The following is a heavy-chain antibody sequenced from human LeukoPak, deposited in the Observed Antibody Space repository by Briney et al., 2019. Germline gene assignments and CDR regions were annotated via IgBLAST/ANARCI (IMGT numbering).Heavy chain of an antibody. CDR3: ARTAGSSSWTT. D-gene: IGHD6-13*01. CDR1: GGSISSYY. Sequence: SETLSLACTVSGGSISSYYWSWIRQPPGEGLEWIGYIYYSGSTNYNPSLKSRVSISVDTSKNQFSLKLRSVTAADTAVYYCARTAGSSSWTTWGQGTLVTVSS. V-gene: IGHV4-59*01. J-gene: IGHJ5*02. CDR2: IYYSGST.